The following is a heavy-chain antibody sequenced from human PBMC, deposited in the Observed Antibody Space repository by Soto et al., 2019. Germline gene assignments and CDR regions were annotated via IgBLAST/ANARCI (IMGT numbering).Heavy chain of an antibody. CDR1: GFIFNNYA. D-gene: IGHD1-26*01. CDR2: LSYDGSNA. CDR3: ARDGPIVGSARDNWTDP. V-gene: IGHV3-30-3*01. Sequence: QVQLVESGGGVVQPGTSLRLSCAASGFIFNNYAMFWIRQAPGKGLEGVALLSYDGSNAFYSDAVKGRFTVSRDKSKKTVFLQMSSLRTQDTAVYLCARDGPIVGSARDNWTDPWGQGTRVTVSA. J-gene: IGHJ5*02.